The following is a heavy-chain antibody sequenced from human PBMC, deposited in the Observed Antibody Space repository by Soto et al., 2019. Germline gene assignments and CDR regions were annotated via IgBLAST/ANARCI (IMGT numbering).Heavy chain of an antibody. CDR2: INHSGSA. V-gene: IGHV4-34*01. CDR3: ASGLFIGHAYSGGWYHFDS. D-gene: IGHD3-10*01. J-gene: IGHJ4*02. Sequence: WETLSLTCAGYGGSFREYSWTWIRQSSGKALEWIGQINHSGSANYNPSLRSRVSISIGTPKNQFSLELTSVTAADTAVYYCASGLFIGHAYSGGWYHFDSCGQGSLVT. CDR1: GGSFREYS.